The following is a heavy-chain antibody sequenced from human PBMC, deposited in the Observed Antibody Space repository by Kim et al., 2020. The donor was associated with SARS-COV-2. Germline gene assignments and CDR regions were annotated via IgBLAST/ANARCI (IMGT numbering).Heavy chain of an antibody. CDR2: ISGTGGNT. V-gene: IGHV3-23*01. CDR1: GFTFSSSA. CDR3: AKNRVGVATTFDY. J-gene: IGHJ4*02. Sequence: GGSLRLSCAASGFTFSSSAMSWVRQAPGRGLEWVSAISGTGGNTFYADSVKGRFTMSRDNSKLTLYLQMSSLRAEDTATYYCAKNRVGVATTFDYWGRGTLVTVSS. D-gene: IGHD3-3*01.